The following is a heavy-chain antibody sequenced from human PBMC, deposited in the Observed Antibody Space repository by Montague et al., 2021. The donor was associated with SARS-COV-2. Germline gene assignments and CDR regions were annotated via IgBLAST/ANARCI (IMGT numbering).Heavy chain of an antibody. CDR1: GGSISSGSYD. Sequence: TLSLTCTVSGGSISSGSYDWSWIRQPAGKGLEWIGRIYTSGTTEYXFSLKSRVTISVETSKNQFSLKLTSVTTADTAVYYCARAHSGSWAHLDNWGQGSLVTVSS. CDR2: IYTSGTT. D-gene: IGHD5-12*01. V-gene: IGHV4-61*02. CDR3: ARAHSGSWAHLDN. J-gene: IGHJ4*02.